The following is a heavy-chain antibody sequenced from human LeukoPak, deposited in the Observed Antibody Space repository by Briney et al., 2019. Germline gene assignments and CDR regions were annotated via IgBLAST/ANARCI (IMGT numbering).Heavy chain of an antibody. CDR3: AKDFRRADYYDSSGYYRMIDY. J-gene: IGHJ4*02. Sequence: GRSLRLSCAVSGFTFRNYGMHWVRQAPGKGLEWVAVISYDESDKYYGDSVKGRFTISRDNSKNTLFLQMNSLRAEDTAVYFCAKDFRRADYYDSSGYYRMIDYWGQGAQVTVSS. CDR1: GFTFRNYG. D-gene: IGHD3-22*01. V-gene: IGHV3-30*18. CDR2: ISYDESDK.